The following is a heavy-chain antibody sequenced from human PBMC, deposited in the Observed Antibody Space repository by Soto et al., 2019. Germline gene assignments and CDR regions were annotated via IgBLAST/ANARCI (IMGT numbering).Heavy chain of an antibody. Sequence: GASVNVSCKASGYTFTGYYMHWVRQAPGQGLEWMGWINPNSGGTNYAQKFQGWVTMTRDTSISTAYMELSRLRSDDTAVYYCARGAAGTGFWFDPWGQGTLVTVSS. CDR3: ARGAAGTGFWFDP. J-gene: IGHJ5*02. V-gene: IGHV1-2*04. CDR2: INPNSGGT. CDR1: GYTFTGYY. D-gene: IGHD6-13*01.